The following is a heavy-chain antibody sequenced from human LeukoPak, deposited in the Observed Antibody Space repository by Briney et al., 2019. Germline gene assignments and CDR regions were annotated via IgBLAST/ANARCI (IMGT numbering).Heavy chain of an antibody. CDR2: IRYDGSYK. D-gene: IGHD3-9*01. CDR3: AKDRGGNFDSNPRRFYYYMDV. CDR1: NFMFSNYD. J-gene: IGHJ6*03. V-gene: IGHV3-30*02. Sequence: GGSLRLSCAASNFMFSNYDMNWARQAPGKGLEWVAFIRYDGSYKNSAESVQGRFTISRDNSRNTLYLQMSRLRAGDTAVYYCAKDRGGNFDSNPRRFYYYMDVWGKGTTVTVSS.